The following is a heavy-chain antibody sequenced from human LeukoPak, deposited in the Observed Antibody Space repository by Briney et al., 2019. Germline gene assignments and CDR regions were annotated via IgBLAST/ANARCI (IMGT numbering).Heavy chain of an antibody. Sequence: ASVKVSCKASGYTFTSYYMHWVRQAPGQGLEWMGIINPSSGKINYAQKFQGRVTMTRDTSTSTVYMELSSLRSDDTAVYYCARDGPDDYGDYSLDYWGQGTLVTVSS. V-gene: IGHV1-46*01. D-gene: IGHD4-17*01. CDR2: INPSSGKI. J-gene: IGHJ4*02. CDR1: GYTFTSYY. CDR3: ARDGPDDYGDYSLDY.